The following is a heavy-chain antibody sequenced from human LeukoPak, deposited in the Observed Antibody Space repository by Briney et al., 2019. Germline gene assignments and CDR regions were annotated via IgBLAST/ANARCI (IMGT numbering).Heavy chain of an antibody. J-gene: IGHJ4*02. D-gene: IGHD6-13*01. CDR2: INHSGST. CDR3: AISSWHQIQTSDY. Sequence: PSETLSLTCAVYGGFFSGYYWSWIRQPPGKGLEWIGEINHSGSTNYNPSLKSRVTISVDTSKNQFSLKLSSVTAADTAVYYCAISSWHQIQTSDYWGQGTLVTVSS. CDR1: GGFFSGYY. V-gene: IGHV4-34*01.